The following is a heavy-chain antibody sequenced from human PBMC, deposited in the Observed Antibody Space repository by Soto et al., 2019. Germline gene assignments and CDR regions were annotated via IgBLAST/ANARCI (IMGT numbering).Heavy chain of an antibody. V-gene: IGHV4-59*01. Sequence: PSETLSLTCTVSGGSISSDYWSWIRQPPGKGLEWIAYIYYSGSTNYNPSLKSRVAISGDTSKNQFSLKLSSVTAADTAGYYCGNGQTTLIRAYRAQGTLVTVSS. CDR1: GGSISSDY. J-gene: IGHJ4*01. CDR2: IYYSGST. D-gene: IGHD2-21*01. CDR3: GNGQTTLIRAY.